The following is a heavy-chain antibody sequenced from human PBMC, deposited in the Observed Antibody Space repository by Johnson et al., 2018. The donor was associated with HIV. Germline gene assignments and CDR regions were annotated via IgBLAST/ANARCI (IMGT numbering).Heavy chain of an antibody. CDR1: GFTVNSNF. V-gene: IGHV3-23*04. CDR3: AKDYAVRMRANAFDI. CDR2: ISGSGGGT. D-gene: IGHD6-19*01. Sequence: VQLVESGGGVVRPGGSLRLSCAASGFTVNSNFMSWVRQAPGKGLEWVSGISGSGGGTYYADSVKGRFTISRDNSKNTVFLQMNSLRAEDTAVYYCAKDYAVRMRANAFDIWGQGTMVTVSS. J-gene: IGHJ3*02.